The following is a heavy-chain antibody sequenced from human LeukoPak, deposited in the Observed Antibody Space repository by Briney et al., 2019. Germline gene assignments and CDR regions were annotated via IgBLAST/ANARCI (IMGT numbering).Heavy chain of an antibody. Sequence: GGSLRLSCAASGFTANTKNMYWVRQAPGKELEWVSSIKSDAGTDYADSVRGRFTTSRDDSKNTLYLQMNSLRVDDTAVYYCARRRGGFGEGDFDYWGQGTLVTVSS. V-gene: IGHV3-66*04. CDR2: IKSDAGT. CDR3: ARRRGGFGEGDFDY. J-gene: IGHJ4*02. D-gene: IGHD3-10*01. CDR1: GFTANTKN.